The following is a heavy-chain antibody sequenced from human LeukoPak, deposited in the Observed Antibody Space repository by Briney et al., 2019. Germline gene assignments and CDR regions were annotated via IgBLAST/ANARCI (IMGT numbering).Heavy chain of an antibody. D-gene: IGHD4-17*01. CDR3: ARKMTTVPKGAFDI. J-gene: IGHJ3*02. CDR2: TYYRSKWYN. CDR1: GDSVPSNSAT. Sequence: SQTLSLTCAISGDSVPSNSATWNWIRQSPSRGLEWLGRTYYRSKWYNDYAVSVKSRITINPDTSKNQFSLQLNSVTPEDTAVYYCARKMTTVPKGAFDIWGQGTMVTVS. V-gene: IGHV6-1*01.